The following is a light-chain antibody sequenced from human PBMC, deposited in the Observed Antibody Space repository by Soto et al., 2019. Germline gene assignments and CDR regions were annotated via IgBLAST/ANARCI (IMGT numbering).Light chain of an antibody. CDR1: QSISSW. V-gene: IGKV1-5*01. Sequence: KRSLSAVTLSASVNDRVTIPFLASQSISSWLAWYQQKPGKAPKLLIYDASRLESGVPSRFSGSGSGTEFTLTISSLQDDDFATYCSQQYKSYWTFGEGTKVAIK. CDR2: DAS. CDR3: QQYKSYWT. J-gene: IGKJ1*01.